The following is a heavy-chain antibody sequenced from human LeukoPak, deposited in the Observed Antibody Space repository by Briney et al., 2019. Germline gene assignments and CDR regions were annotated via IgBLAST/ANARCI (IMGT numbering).Heavy chain of an antibody. CDR3: ARGSSGRYEDWRGNWFDP. CDR1: GYSFTSHY. D-gene: IGHD6-19*01. V-gene: IGHV1-2*06. J-gene: IGHJ5*02. Sequence: ASVKVSCKASGYSFTSHYMHWVRQAPGQGLEWMGLINPSGSSTLYAQKFQGRVTMTRDTSISTAYMELSRLRSDDTAVYYCARGSSGRYEDWRGNWFDPWGQGTLVTVSS. CDR2: INPSGSST.